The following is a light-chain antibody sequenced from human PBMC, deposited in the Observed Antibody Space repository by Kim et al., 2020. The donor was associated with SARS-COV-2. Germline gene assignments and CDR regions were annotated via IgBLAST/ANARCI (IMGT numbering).Light chain of an antibody. CDR1: QSVSNN. J-gene: IGKJ2*01. CDR2: DAS. Sequence: VSPGERATLSYRASQSVSNNLAWYQQKPGQAPRLLVYDASTRATGVPTRISGSGSGTDFTLTINSLQSDDFAVYYCQQYNNWPPYTFGQGTKLEI. V-gene: IGKV3-15*01. CDR3: QQYNNWPPYT.